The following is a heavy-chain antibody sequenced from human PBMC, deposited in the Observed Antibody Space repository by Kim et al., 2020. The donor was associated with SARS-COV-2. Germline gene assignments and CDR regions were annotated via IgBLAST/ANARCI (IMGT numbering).Heavy chain of an antibody. Sequence: ASVKVSCKASGYTFNKYTINWVRQAPGQGLEWMGWINTNTANPTYAQAFTGRFVFSLDTSVTTAYLQINSLEADDTAVFYCVRDEYGSTLRVDYWGQGTLVTVSS. D-gene: IGHD2-2*01. V-gene: IGHV7-4-1*02. J-gene: IGHJ4*02. CDR3: VRDEYGSTLRVDY. CDR1: GYTFNKYT. CDR2: INTNTANP.